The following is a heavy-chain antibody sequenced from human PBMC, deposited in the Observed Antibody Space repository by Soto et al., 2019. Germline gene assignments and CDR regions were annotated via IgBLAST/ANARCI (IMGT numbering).Heavy chain of an antibody. J-gene: IGHJ4*02. CDR1: GGCISNINNY. CDR3: ARNVGWDLLPYYFDY. Sequence: XAILSLTCTVCGGCISNINNYWGCIRQPPGKGLEWIGSMSYSGTTYYNPSLKSRVTISVDTSKSQFSLKLSSVTAADTAVYHCARNVGWDLLPYYFDYWGQRTLVTVSS. D-gene: IGHD1-26*01. CDR2: MSYSGTT. V-gene: IGHV4-39*01.